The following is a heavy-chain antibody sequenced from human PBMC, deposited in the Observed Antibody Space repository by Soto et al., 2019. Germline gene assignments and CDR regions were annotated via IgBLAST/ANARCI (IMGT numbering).Heavy chain of an antibody. Sequence: SETLSLTCAVYGGSFSGYYWSWIRQPPGKGLEWIGEINHSGSTNYNPSLKSRVTISVETSKNQFSLKLSSVTAADTAVYYCARGPGTTYYYYYGMDVWGQGTTVTVSS. V-gene: IGHV4-34*01. CDR2: INHSGST. CDR3: ARGPGTTYYYYYGMDV. CDR1: GGSFSGYY. D-gene: IGHD1-7*01. J-gene: IGHJ6*02.